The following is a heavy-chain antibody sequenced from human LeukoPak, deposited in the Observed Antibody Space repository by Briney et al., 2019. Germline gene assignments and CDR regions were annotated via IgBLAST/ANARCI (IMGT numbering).Heavy chain of an antibody. CDR2: IDWDDDK. V-gene: IGHV2-70*11. D-gene: IGHD6-19*01. CDR1: GFSLSTSGMS. Sequence: SGPTLVNPTQTLTLTCTFSGFSLSTSGMSVSWIRQPPGKALEWLARIDWDDDKYYSTSLKTRLTISKDTSKNQVVLTMTNMYAVDAATYYCAQIAVAGKSYFDYWGQGTLVTVSS. CDR3: AQIAVAGKSYFDY. J-gene: IGHJ4*02.